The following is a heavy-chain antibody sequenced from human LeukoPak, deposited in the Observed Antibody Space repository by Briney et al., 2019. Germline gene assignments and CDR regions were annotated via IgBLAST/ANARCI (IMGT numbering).Heavy chain of an antibody. CDR2: INSDGSST. D-gene: IGHD6-19*01. V-gene: IGHV3-74*01. CDR3: ARSAVTGPGWIDP. J-gene: IGHJ5*02. Sequence: PGGSLRLSCAASGFTFSNYWMHWVRQAPGKGLVWVSRINSDGSSTTYADSVKGRFTISRDNSKNTLYLQVNGLRGDDTAVYYCARSAVTGPGWIDPWGQGTLVTVSS. CDR1: GFTFSNYW.